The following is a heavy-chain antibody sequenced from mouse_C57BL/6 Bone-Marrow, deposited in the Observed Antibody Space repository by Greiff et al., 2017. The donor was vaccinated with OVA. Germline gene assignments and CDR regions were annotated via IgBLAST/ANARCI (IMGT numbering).Heavy chain of an antibody. Sequence: EVKLQESGPGLVKPSQSLSLTCSVTGYSITSGYYWNWIRQFPGNKLEWMGYISYDGSNNYNPSLKNRISITRDTSKNQFFLKLNSVTTEDTATYYCARERGSRHLDYSGQGTTLTVSS. CDR3: ARERGSRHLDY. J-gene: IGHJ2*01. CDR2: ISYDGSN. CDR1: GYSITSGYY. V-gene: IGHV3-6*01. D-gene: IGHD1-1*01.